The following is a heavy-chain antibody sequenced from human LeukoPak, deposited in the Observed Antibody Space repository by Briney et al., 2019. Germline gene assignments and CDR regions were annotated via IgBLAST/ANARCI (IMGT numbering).Heavy chain of an antibody. CDR3: ARDNGYDSSGYYF. D-gene: IGHD3-22*01. V-gene: IGHV3-30-3*01. CDR1: GFTFSSYA. J-gene: IGHJ4*02. Sequence: PGGSLRLSCAASGFTFSSYAMHWVRQAPGKGLEWVAVISYDGSNKYYADSVKGRFTISRDNSKNTPYLQMNSLRAEDTAVYYCARDNGYDSSGYYFWGQGTLVTVSS. CDR2: ISYDGSNK.